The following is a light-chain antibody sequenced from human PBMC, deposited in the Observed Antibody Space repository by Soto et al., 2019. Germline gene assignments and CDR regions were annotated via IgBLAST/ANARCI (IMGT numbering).Light chain of an antibody. CDR2: DSN. J-gene: IGLJ2*01. CDR1: SSNIGNNY. V-gene: IGLV1-51*01. CDR3: GTWDNSLSAVV. Sequence: QSVLTQPPSVSAAPGQKVTISCSGSSSNIGNNYVSWYQQLPGTAPKLLIYDSNKRPSGIPDRFSGSKSGTSATLGITGLQTGDEADYYCGTWDNSLSAVVFDGGTKLTVL.